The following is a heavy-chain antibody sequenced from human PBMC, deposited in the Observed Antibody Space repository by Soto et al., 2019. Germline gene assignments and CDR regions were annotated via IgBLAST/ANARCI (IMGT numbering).Heavy chain of an antibody. D-gene: IGHD3-10*01. J-gene: IGHJ6*02. CDR1: GFTFSSYS. Sequence: HPGGSLRLSCAASGFTFSSYSMNWVRQAPGKGLEWVSYISSSSSTIYYADSVKGRFTISRDNAKNSLYLQMNSLRAEDTAVYYCARDDVPLWFGELFPLGYYYYGMDVWGQGTTVTVSS. V-gene: IGHV3-48*01. CDR2: ISSSSSTI. CDR3: ARDDVPLWFGELFPLGYYYYGMDV.